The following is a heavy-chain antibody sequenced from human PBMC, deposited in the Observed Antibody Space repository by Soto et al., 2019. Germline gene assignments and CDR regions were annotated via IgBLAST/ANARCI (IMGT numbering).Heavy chain of an antibody. CDR1: GGTFSSYA. D-gene: IGHD6-13*01. J-gene: IGHJ6*02. CDR3: ARQDSSSWYYYYGMDV. CDR2: IIPIFGTA. V-gene: IGHV1-69*06. Sequence: QVQLVQSGAEVKKPGSSVKVSCKASGGTFSSYAISWVRQAPGQGLEWMGGIIPIFGTANYAQKFQGSVTITADKSTSTAYMELSSLRSEDTAVYYCARQDSSSWYYYYGMDVWGQGTTVTVSS.